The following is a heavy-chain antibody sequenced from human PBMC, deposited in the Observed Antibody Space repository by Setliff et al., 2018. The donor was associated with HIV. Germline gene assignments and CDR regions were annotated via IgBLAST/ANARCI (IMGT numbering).Heavy chain of an antibody. V-gene: IGHV1-2*06. CDR2: INPKSGGT. D-gene: IGHD3-3*01. J-gene: IGHJ3*02. CDR1: GYIFTGYY. Sequence: ASVKVSCKASGYIFTGYYMHWVRQAPGQGPGWLGRINPKSGGTRYAQKFQGRVSMTRDTAIRTAYTELSRLRSDDSAVYYCARLPFITIFGVLNGDDGFDIWGQGTMVTVSS. CDR3: ARLPFITIFGVLNGDDGFDI.